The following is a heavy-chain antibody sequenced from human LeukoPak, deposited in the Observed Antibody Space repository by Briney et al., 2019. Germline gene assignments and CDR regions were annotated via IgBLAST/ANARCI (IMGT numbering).Heavy chain of an antibody. CDR3: ARLEIAVGPPDY. CDR1: GFTFSDYY. V-gene: IGHV3-11*01. CDR2: ISTSGSVI. D-gene: IGHD6-19*01. Sequence: PGGSLRLSCAASGFTFSDYYMNWIRQAPGKGLEWVSYISTSGSVIYYAGSVKGRFTISRDNAKNSLYLQMNSLRAEDTAVYYCARLEIAVGPPDYWGQGTLVTVSS. J-gene: IGHJ4*02.